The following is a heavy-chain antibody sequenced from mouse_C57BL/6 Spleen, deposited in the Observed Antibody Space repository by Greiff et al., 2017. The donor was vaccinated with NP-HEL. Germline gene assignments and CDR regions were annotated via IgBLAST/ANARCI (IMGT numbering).Heavy chain of an antibody. V-gene: IGHV1-26*01. CDR2: INPNNGGT. Sequence: EVQLQQSGPELVKPGASVKISCKASGYTFTDYYMNWVKQSHGKSLEWIGDINPNNGGTSYNQKFKGKATLTVDKSYSTAYMELRSLTSEDSAVYYCARRGIYYFGYWGQGTTLTVSS. D-gene: IGHD5-2*01. CDR1: GYTFTDYY. CDR3: ARRGIYYFGY. J-gene: IGHJ2*01.